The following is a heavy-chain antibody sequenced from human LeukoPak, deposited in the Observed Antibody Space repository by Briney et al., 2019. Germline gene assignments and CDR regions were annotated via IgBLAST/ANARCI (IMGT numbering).Heavy chain of an antibody. V-gene: IGHV3-7*01. CDR2: ITEGGSDK. J-gene: IGHJ4*02. D-gene: IGHD1-26*01. CDR1: GFTLSNRW. CDR3: ARDPFEL. Sequence: GGSLRLSCEASGFTLSNRWMTWVRQAPGRGLEWVATITEGGSDKFYVDSVKGRFTISGDNGKNSLYLQMNSLRAEDTAVYYCARDPFELWGQGTLVTVYS.